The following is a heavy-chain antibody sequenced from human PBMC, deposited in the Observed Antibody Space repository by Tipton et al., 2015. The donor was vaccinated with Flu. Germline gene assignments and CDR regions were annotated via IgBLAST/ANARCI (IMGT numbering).Heavy chain of an antibody. CDR1: GFTFDDYA. Sequence: SLRLSCAASGFTFDDYAMHWVRQAPGKGLEWVSGISWNSGSIGYADSVKGRFTISRDNAKNSLYLQMNSLRAEDTALYYCAKEIAPAAGITYFDYWGQGTLATVPS. CDR2: ISWNSGSI. CDR3: AKEIAPAAGITYFDY. D-gene: IGHD6-13*01. V-gene: IGHV3-9*01. J-gene: IGHJ4*02.